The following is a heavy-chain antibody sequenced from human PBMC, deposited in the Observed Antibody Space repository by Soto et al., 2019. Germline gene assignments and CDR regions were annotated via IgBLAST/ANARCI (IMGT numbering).Heavy chain of an antibody. CDR1: GFTFSSYG. Sequence: QVQLVESGGGVVQPGRSLRLSCAASGFTFSSYGMHWVRQAPGKGLEWVAVISYDGSNKYYADSVKGRFTISRDNSKNTLYLQMNSLGAEDTAVYYCAKTGAEYYYYYYGMDVWGQGTTVTVSS. J-gene: IGHJ6*02. V-gene: IGHV3-30*18. CDR3: AKTGAEYYYYYYGMDV. D-gene: IGHD3-10*01. CDR2: ISYDGSNK.